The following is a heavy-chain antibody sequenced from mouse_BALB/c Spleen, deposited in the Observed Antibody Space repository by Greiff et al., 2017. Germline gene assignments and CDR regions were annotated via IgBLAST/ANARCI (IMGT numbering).Heavy chain of an antibody. J-gene: IGHJ3*01. Sequence: EVKLQESGGGLVKPGGSLKLSCAASGFTFSSYAMSWVRQSPEKRLEWVAEISSGGSYTYYPDTVTGRFTISRDNAKNTLYLEMSSLRSEDTAMYYCARETTGFAYWGQGTLVTVSA. CDR2: ISSGGSYT. D-gene: IGHD1-1*01. CDR3: ARETTGFAY. CDR1: GFTFSSYA. V-gene: IGHV5-9-4*01.